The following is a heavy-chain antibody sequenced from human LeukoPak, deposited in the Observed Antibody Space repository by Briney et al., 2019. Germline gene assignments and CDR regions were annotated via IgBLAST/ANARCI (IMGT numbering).Heavy chain of an antibody. J-gene: IGHJ6*02. CDR1: GGSFSGYY. CDR3: ARAGSGWYMGYYYYGMDV. D-gene: IGHD6-19*01. Sequence: SETLSLTCAVYGGSFSGYYWSWIRQPPGKGLEWIGEINHSGSTNYNPSLKSRVTISVDTSKNQFSLKLSSVTAADTAVYYCARAGSGWYMGYYYYGMDVWGQGTTVTVSS. V-gene: IGHV4-34*01. CDR2: INHSGST.